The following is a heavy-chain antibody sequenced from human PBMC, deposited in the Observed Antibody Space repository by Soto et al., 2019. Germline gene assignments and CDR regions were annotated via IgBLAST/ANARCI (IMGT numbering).Heavy chain of an antibody. Sequence: GGSLRLSCATSGFTFSSYSMNWVRQAPGKGPEWVSYISSSSSTIYYADSVKGRFTISRDNAKNSLYLQMNSLRAEDTAVYYFAIDPRHATAVAYNAFDIWGQGTMVTVSS. V-gene: IGHV3-48*01. CDR2: ISSSSSTI. D-gene: IGHD6-19*01. J-gene: IGHJ3*02. CDR1: GFTFSSYS. CDR3: AIDPRHATAVAYNAFDI.